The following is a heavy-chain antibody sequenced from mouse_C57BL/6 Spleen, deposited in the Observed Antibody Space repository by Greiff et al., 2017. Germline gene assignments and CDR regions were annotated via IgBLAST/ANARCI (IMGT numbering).Heavy chain of an antibody. V-gene: IGHV1-69*01. Sequence: QVQLQQPGAELVMPGASVKLSCKASGYTFTSYWMHWVKQRPGQGLEWIGEIDPSDSYTNYNQKFKGKSTLTVDKSSSTAYMQLSSLTSEDSAVYYCARVGNLDSSGDGYWGQGTLVTVSA. D-gene: IGHD3-2*02. CDR3: ARVGNLDSSGDGY. J-gene: IGHJ3*01. CDR1: GYTFTSYW. CDR2: IDPSDSYT.